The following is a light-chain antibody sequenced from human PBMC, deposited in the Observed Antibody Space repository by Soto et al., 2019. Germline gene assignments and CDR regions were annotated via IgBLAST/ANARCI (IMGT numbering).Light chain of an antibody. CDR3: SSYAGTHIV. V-gene: IGLV2-8*01. Sequence: QSVLAQPPSASGSPGQSGAISCTGTSSDVGGYDYVSWYQQHPGKAPKLMIYDVSKRPSGVPDRFSGSKSGNTASLTVSGLQAEDEADYYCSSYAGTHIVFGTGTKVNVL. CDR2: DVS. CDR1: SSDVGGYDY. J-gene: IGLJ1*01.